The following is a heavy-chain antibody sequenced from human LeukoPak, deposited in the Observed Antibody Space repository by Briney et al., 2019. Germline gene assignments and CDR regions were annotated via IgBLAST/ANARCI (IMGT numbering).Heavy chain of an antibody. D-gene: IGHD2-2*02. CDR3: ARERGCSSTSCYKGVYYYYYYMDV. CDR1: GGSISSYY. CDR2: IYYSGST. Sequence: SETLSLTCTVSGGSISSYYWSWIRQPPGKGLEWIGYIYYSGSTNYNPSLKSRVTISVDTSKNQFSLKLSSVTAADTAVYYCARERGCSSTSCYKGVYYYYYYMDVWGKGTTVTVSS. J-gene: IGHJ6*03. V-gene: IGHV4-59*01.